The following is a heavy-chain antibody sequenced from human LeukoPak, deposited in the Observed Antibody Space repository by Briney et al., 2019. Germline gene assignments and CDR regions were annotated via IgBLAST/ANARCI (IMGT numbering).Heavy chain of an antibody. CDR1: GGSISPYY. J-gene: IGHJ3*02. CDR3: ARTNAPDAFDI. Sequence: SETLSLTCTVSGGSISPYYWGWIRQPTGKGLEWIGSIYYSGSTYYNPSLKSRVTISVDTSKNQFSLKLSSVTAADTAVYYCARTNAPDAFDIWGQGTMVTVSS. CDR2: IYYSGST. D-gene: IGHD2-8*01. V-gene: IGHV4-39*01.